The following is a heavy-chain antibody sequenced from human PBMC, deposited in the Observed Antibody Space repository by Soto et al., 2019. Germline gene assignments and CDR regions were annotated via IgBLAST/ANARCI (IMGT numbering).Heavy chain of an antibody. J-gene: IGHJ6*01. D-gene: IGHD3-3*01. Sequence: ESPKMSCKGSGSSFTSYLISWVRQMPGKCLEWMGRIDPSDSYTNYSPYFQGHVTISADKSISTAYLQWSSLKASDTAMYYCATWAPSLPGGYYTPGMDVWGQGTTVTVSS. CDR1: GSSFTSYL. CDR3: ATWAPSLPGGYYTPGMDV. CDR2: IDPSDSYT. V-gene: IGHV5-10-1*01.